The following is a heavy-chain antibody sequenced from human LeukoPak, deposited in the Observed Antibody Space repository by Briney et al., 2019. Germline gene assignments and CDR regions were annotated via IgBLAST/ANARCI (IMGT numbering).Heavy chain of an antibody. CDR1: GYTFTSYY. D-gene: IGHD6-6*01. J-gene: IGHJ4*02. CDR3: ARSWGLVRTKYHFDY. V-gene: IGHV1-46*01. CDR2: INPSGGST. Sequence: ASVKLSCTASGYTFTSYYMHWVRQAPGQGLEWMGIINPSGGSTSYAQKFQGRVTMTRDTSTSTVYMELSSLRSEDTAVYYCARSWGLVRTKYHFDYWGQGTLVTVSS.